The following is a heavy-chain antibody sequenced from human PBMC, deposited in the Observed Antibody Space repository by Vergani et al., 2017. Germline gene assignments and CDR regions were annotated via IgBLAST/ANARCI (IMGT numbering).Heavy chain of an antibody. CDR2: IIPILGIA. V-gene: IGHV1-69*08. Sequence: QVQLVQSGAEVKKPGSSVKVSCKASGGTFSSYTISWVRQAPGQGLEWMGRIIPILGIANYAQKFQGRVTITADKSTSTAYMGLSSLRSEDTAVYYCARDLRYSGYDDLDYWGQGTLVTVSS. CDR1: GGTFSSYT. CDR3: ARDLRYSGYDDLDY. J-gene: IGHJ4*02. D-gene: IGHD5-12*01.